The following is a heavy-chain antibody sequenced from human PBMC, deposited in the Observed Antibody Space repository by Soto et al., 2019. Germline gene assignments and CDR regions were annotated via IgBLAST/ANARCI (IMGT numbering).Heavy chain of an antibody. CDR1: GGSLISDDYY. V-gene: IGHV4-30-4*01. Sequence: SGALSRTCAVSGGSLISDDYYWSGLGQPPGKGLEWIGYIYYSGSTYYNPSLKSRVTISVNTSKNQFSLKLSSVTAADTAVYYCARELVAQNWFDPWGQGTLVTVSS. J-gene: IGHJ5*02. CDR3: ARELVAQNWFDP. CDR2: IYYSGST.